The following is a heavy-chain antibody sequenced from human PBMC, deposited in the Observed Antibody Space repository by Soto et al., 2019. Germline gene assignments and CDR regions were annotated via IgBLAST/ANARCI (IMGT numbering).Heavy chain of an antibody. J-gene: IGHJ4*02. Sequence: EASVKVSCKASGGTFSSYAISWVRQAPGQGLEWMGGIIPIFGTANCAQKFQGRVTITADESTSTAYMELSSLRSEDTAVYYCARGVLRYFDWSANYYYFDYWGQGTLVTVSS. CDR1: GGTFSSYA. CDR3: ARGVLRYFDWSANYYYFDY. V-gene: IGHV1-69*13. D-gene: IGHD3-9*01. CDR2: IIPIFGTA.